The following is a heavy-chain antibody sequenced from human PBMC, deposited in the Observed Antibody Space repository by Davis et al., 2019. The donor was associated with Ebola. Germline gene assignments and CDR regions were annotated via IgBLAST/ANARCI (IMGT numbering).Heavy chain of an antibody. V-gene: IGHV4-34*01. Sequence: SETLSLTCAVYGGSFSGYYWSWIRQPPGKGLEWIGEINHSGSTNYNPSLKSRVTISVDTSKNQFSLKLSSVTAADTAVYYCARVGPAALDYWGQGTLVTVSS. D-gene: IGHD2-2*01. J-gene: IGHJ4*02. CDR1: GGSFSGYY. CDR3: ARVGPAALDY. CDR2: INHSGST.